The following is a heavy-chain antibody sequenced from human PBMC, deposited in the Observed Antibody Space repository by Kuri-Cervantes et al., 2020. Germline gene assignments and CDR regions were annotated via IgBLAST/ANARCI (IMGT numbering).Heavy chain of an antibody. V-gene: IGHV3-11*01. J-gene: IGHJ6*02. Sequence: GGSLRLSCAASGFTFSDYYMSWIRQAPGKGLEWVSYISSSGSTIYYADSVKGRFTISRDNAKNSLYLQMNSLRAEDTAVYYCARDPPTTVVTLYYYYGMDVWGQGTTVTVSS. CDR2: ISSSGSTI. CDR3: ARDPPTTVVTLYYYYGMDV. CDR1: GFTFSDYY. D-gene: IGHD4-23*01.